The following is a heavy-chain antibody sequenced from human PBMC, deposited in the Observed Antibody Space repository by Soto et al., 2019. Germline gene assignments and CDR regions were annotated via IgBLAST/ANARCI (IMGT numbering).Heavy chain of an antibody. J-gene: IGHJ5*02. CDR1: GGSVSSGGYY. CDR2: IHYSGST. Sequence: PSETLSLTCNVSGGSVSSGGYYWSWIRQHPGKGREWIGYIHYSGSTYYNPSLKSRVTMSIDTSKNLFSLNLSSVTAADTAVYYCARAGGAGSGHDWFDPWGQGTLVTVSS. V-gene: IGHV4-31*03. CDR3: ARAGGAGSGHDWFDP. D-gene: IGHD6-13*01.